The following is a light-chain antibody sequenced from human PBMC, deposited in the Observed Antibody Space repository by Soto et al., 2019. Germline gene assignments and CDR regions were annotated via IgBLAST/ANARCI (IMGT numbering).Light chain of an antibody. V-gene: IGLV2-14*03. Sequence: QSVLTQPASVSGSPGQSITISCTGTSSDVGGSNSVSWYQHHPGKAPKLMIYDVSNRPSGVSNRFSGSKSANTASLTISGLQTEDESDYYCSSYTGSSTYVFGTGTKVTVL. J-gene: IGLJ1*01. CDR2: DVS. CDR1: SSDVGGSNS. CDR3: SSYTGSSTYV.